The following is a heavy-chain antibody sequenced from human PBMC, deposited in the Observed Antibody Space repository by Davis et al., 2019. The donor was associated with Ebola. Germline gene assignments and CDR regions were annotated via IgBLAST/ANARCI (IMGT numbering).Heavy chain of an antibody. J-gene: IGHJ4*02. D-gene: IGHD3-10*01. CDR2: ISYDGSNK. CDR3: VKGYGFGDPWGY. V-gene: IGHV3-30-3*01. Sequence: GGSLRLSCAASGFTFSSYAMHWVRQAPGKGLEWVAVISYDGSNKYYADSVKGRFTISRDNSKNTLYLQMNSLRAEDTAVYYCVKGYGFGDPWGYWGQGTLVTVSS. CDR1: GFTFSSYA.